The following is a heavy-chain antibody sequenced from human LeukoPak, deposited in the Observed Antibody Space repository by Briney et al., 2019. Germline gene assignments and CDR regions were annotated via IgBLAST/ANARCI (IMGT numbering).Heavy chain of an antibody. Sequence: SETLSLTCAVYGGSFSGYYWSWIRQPPGKGLEWIGEINHSGSTNYNPSLKSRVTISVDTSKNQFSLELSSVTAADTAVYYCASRGGDYCSSTSCFELDYWGQGTLVTVSS. CDR3: ASRGGDYCSSTSCFELDY. CDR2: INHSGST. V-gene: IGHV4-34*01. D-gene: IGHD2-2*01. J-gene: IGHJ4*02. CDR1: GGSFSGYY.